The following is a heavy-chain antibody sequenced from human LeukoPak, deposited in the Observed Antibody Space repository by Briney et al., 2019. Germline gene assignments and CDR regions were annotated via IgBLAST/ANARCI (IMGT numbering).Heavy chain of an antibody. CDR2: IKQDGSEK. CDR1: GFTFSSYW. Sequence: GGSLRLSCAASGFTFSSYWMSWVRHAPGKGLEWVANIKQDGSEKYYVDSVKGRFPISRDNAKNSLYLQMNSLRAEDTAVYYCARDTQYSSSWPKTFDYWGQGTLVTVSS. J-gene: IGHJ4*02. D-gene: IGHD6-13*01. CDR3: ARDTQYSSSWPKTFDY. V-gene: IGHV3-7*01.